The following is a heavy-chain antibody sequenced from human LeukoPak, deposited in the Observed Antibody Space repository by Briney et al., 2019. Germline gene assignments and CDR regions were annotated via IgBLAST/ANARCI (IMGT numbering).Heavy chain of an antibody. V-gene: IGHV4-61*05. D-gene: IGHD5-18*01. CDR1: GGSISSSSYY. CDR2: IYYSGST. CDR3: ASGYSYGYFDY. J-gene: IGHJ4*02. Sequence: SETLSLTCTVSGGSISSSSYYWGWIRQPPGKGLECIGYIYYSGSTNYSPSLKSRVTISVDTSKNQFSLKLSSVTAADTAVYYCASGYSYGYFDYWGQGTLVTVSS.